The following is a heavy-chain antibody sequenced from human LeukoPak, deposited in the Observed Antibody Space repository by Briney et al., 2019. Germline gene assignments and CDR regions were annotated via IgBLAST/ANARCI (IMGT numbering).Heavy chain of an antibody. V-gene: IGHV3-23*01. J-gene: IGHJ4*02. CDR3: ARDGLSTVTTDDY. CDR1: GFTFSSYT. CDR2: INNRGSST. D-gene: IGHD4-17*01. Sequence: GGSLRLSCAASGFTFSSYTMSWVRQAPGEGLEWLSAINNRGSSTYYAGSVKDRFTISRDNSENTLYLQMNSLRAEDTAVYYCARDGLSTVTTDDYWGQGTLVTVSS.